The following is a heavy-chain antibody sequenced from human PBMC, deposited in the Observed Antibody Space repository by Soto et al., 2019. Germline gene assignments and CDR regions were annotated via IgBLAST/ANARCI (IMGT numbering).Heavy chain of an antibody. V-gene: IGHV1-69*01. J-gene: IGHJ6*02. CDR2: IIPIFGTA. CDR3: ARWLTAGSAYYYCYGMDV. D-gene: IGHD3-10*01. CDR1: GGTFSSYA. Sequence: QVQLVQSGAEVKKPGSSVKVSCKASGGTFSSYAISWVRQAPGQGLEWMGGIIPIFGTANYAQKFQGRVTITADESTSTAYMELSSLRSEDTAVYYCARWLTAGSAYYYCYGMDVWGQGTTVTVSS.